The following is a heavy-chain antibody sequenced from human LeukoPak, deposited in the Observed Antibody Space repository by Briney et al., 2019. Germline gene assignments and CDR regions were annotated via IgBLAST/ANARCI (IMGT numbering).Heavy chain of an antibody. D-gene: IGHD3-3*01. J-gene: IGHJ5*02. CDR3: ARGWIIYDFWSSEDNWFDP. V-gene: IGHV6-1*01. CDR2: TYYRSKWYN. Sequence: SQTLSLTCAISGDSVSSNSAAWNWIRQSPSRGLEWLGRTYYRSKWYNDYAVSVKSRITINPDTSKNQFSLQLNSVTPEDTAVYYCARGWIIYDFWSSEDNWFDPWGQGTLVTVSS. CDR1: GDSVSSNSAA.